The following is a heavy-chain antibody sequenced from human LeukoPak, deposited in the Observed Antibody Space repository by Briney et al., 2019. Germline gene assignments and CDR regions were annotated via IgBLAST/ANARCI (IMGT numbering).Heavy chain of an antibody. CDR2: IYYSGDT. Sequence: SETLSLTCTVSGGSINSTRYYWGWIRQPPGKRLEWIGSIYYSGDTHYNPSLRSRVTISVDTSKNQFSLRMHSMTAADTSFYYCATGSMTTRYYYYFHMDVWGTGTTVTVSS. CDR3: ATGSMTTRYYYYFHMDV. CDR1: GGSINSTRYY. J-gene: IGHJ6*03. D-gene: IGHD4-11*01. V-gene: IGHV4-39*01.